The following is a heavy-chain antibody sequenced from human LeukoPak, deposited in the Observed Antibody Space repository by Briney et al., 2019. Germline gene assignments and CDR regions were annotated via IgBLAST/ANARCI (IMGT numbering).Heavy chain of an antibody. J-gene: IGHJ4*02. D-gene: IGHD3-10*01. V-gene: IGHV3-73*01. CDR1: AFTFSGSA. Sequence: GGSLRLSCAASAFTFSGSAIHWVRQASGKGLEWVGRIRSKANNYATAYAASVEGRFTISRDDSKSTAYLQMNSLKTEDTAVYYCTRLTMVRGLIVYFDYWGQGTLVTVSS. CDR2: IRSKANNYAT. CDR3: TRLTMVRGLIVYFDY.